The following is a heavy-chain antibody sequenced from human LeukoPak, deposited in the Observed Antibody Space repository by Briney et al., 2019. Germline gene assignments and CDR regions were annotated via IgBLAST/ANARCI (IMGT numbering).Heavy chain of an antibody. V-gene: IGHV4-61*02. J-gene: IGHJ5*02. CDR3: ARQGYCSSTSCYLKNWFDP. CDR2: IYTSGST. Sequence: SQTLSLTCTVSGGSISSGSYYWSWIRQPAGKGLEWIGRIYTSGSTNYNPSLKSRVTISVDTSKNQSSLKLSSVTAADTAVYYCARQGYCSSTSCYLKNWFDPWGQGTLVTVSS. D-gene: IGHD2-2*01. CDR1: GGSISSGSYY.